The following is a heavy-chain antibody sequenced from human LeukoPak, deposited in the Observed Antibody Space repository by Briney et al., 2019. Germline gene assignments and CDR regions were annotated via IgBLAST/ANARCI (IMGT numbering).Heavy chain of an antibody. CDR3: AEPLRYFDWLPIDY. V-gene: IGHV3-7*01. J-gene: IGHJ4*02. CDR2: IKKDGSER. D-gene: IGHD3-9*01. CDR1: GFTFSSYW. Sequence: PGGSLRLSCAASGFTFSSYWMSWVRQAPGKGLEWVANIKKDGSERYYVDSVKGRFTISRDNAKNSLYLQMNSLRAEDTAVYYCAEPLRYFDWLPIDYWGQGTLVTVSS.